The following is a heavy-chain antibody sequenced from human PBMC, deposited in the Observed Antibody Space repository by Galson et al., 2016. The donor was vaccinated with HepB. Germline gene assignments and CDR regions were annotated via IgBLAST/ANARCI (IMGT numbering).Heavy chain of an antibody. Sequence: SLRLSCAASGFIFNSYSMNWVRQAPGKGLEWISYISSSSNSMYYADSVKGRFTISRDNAKNSLYLQTNSLRDEDTAVYYCARDYVPGAWGQGVLVTVSS. CDR2: ISSSSNSM. CDR3: ARDYVPGA. CDR1: GFIFNSYS. J-gene: IGHJ5*02. D-gene: IGHD3-10*01. V-gene: IGHV3-48*02.